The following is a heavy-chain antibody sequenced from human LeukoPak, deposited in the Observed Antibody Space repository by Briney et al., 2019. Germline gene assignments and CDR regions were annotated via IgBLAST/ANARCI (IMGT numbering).Heavy chain of an antibody. CDR3: AREPPISGSYANYYYYYGMDV. CDR1: GFTFSSYE. V-gene: IGHV3-48*03. CDR2: ISSSGSTI. Sequence: GGSLRLSCAASGFTFSSYEMNWVRQAPGKGLERVSCISSSGSTIYYADSVKGRFTISRDNAKNSLYLQMNSLRAEDTAVYYCAREPPISGSYANYYYYYGMDVWGQGTTVTVSS. D-gene: IGHD1-26*01. J-gene: IGHJ6*02.